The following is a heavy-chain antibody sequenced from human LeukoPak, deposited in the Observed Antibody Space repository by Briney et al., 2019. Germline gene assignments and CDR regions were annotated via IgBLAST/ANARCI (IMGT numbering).Heavy chain of an antibody. J-gene: IGHJ6*03. CDR2: ISSSSSYI. Sequence: GGSLRLSCAASGFTFSSYTMNWVRQAPGKGLEWVSSISSSSSYIYYADSVKGRFTISRDNAKNSLYLQMNSLRAEDTAVYYCARGVLRYFVLNGFYYYYMDVWGKGTTVTVSS. CDR1: GFTFSSYT. CDR3: ARGVLRYFVLNGFYYYYMDV. V-gene: IGHV3-21*01. D-gene: IGHD3-9*01.